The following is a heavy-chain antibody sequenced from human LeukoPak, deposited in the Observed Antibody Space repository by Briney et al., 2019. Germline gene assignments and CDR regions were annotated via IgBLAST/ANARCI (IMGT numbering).Heavy chain of an antibody. CDR3: ARDEGYYNYMDV. CDR1: RYSFTGYY. J-gene: IGHJ6*03. CDR2: INVDSGGT. Sequence: ASVKVSCKASRYSFTGYYMHWGRLAPGQGLGWMGWINVDSGGTKYAEKFQGRVTMTRDTSISTAYMELSRLRSDDTAVYYCARDEGYYNYMDVWGKGTTVSVSS. V-gene: IGHV1-2*02.